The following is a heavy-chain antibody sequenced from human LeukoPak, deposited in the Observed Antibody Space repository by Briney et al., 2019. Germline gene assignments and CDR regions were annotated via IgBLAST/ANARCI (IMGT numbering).Heavy chain of an antibody. CDR3: ARSTTMTTPGDY. CDR1: GYTFTTYY. J-gene: IGHJ4*02. V-gene: IGHV1-46*01. CDR2: INPSGGST. Sequence: ASVKVSCKASGYTFTTYYMHWVRQAPGQGLEWMGLINPSGGSTTYAQKFQGRVTMTRDTSTSTVYMGLSSLGSEDTAVYYCARSTTMTTPGDYWGQGTLVTVSS. D-gene: IGHD4-17*01.